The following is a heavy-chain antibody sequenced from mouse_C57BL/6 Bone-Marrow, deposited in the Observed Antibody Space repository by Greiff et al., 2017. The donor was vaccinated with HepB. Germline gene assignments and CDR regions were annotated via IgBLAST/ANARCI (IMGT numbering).Heavy chain of an antibody. D-gene: IGHD2-5*01. V-gene: IGHV5-4*01. CDR3: ARDGNSNYVSAMDY. CDR2: ISDGGSYT. Sequence: EVQLVESGGGLVKPGGSLKLSCAASGFTFSSYAMSWVRQTPEKRLEWVATISDGGSYTYYPDNVKGRFTISRDNAKNNLYLQMSHLKSEDTAMYYCARDGNSNYVSAMDYWGQGTSVTVSS. CDR1: GFTFSSYA. J-gene: IGHJ4*01.